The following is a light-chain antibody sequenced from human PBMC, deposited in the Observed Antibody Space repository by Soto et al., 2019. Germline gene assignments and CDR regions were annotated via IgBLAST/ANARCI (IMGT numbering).Light chain of an antibody. Sequence: EIVLTQSPGTLSLSPGERATLSCRASQSVSSSYLAWYQQKPGQAPRRLIYGASSRATGIPDRFSGSGSGTDFTLTISRLEPEDFAVYYCQHYGTSWTFGQGTKVEIK. CDR2: GAS. J-gene: IGKJ1*01. V-gene: IGKV3-20*01. CDR1: QSVSSSY. CDR3: QHYGTSWT.